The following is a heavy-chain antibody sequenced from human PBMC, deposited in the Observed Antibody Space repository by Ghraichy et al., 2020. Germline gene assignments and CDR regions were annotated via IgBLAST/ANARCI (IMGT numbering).Heavy chain of an antibody. J-gene: IGHJ6*02. CDR2: ISSSSSYI. D-gene: IGHD3-16*01. V-gene: IGHV3-21*01. CDR1: GFTFSSYS. Sequence: GGSLRLSCAASGFTFSSYSMNWVRQAPGKGLEWVSSISSSSSYIYYADSVKGRFTISRDNAKNSLYLQMNSLRAEDTAVYYCASPRSGATRTYGMDVWGQGTTVTVSS. CDR3: ASPRSGATRTYGMDV.